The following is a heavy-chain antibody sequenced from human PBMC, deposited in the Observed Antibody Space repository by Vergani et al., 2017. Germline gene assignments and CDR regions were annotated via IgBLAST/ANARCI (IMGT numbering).Heavy chain of an antibody. Sequence: QVQLVQSGAEVGKPGASVKISCKASGYTFTAYYIHWVRQAPGQGLEWMGWINPNTGATNYPQKFQGRVTMTRDTSISTTYMELSRLRSDDTAIYYCARDRQNWLLGTSCLNFWGQGTLVTVSS. V-gene: IGHV1-2*02. CDR3: ARDRQNWLLGTSCLNF. D-gene: IGHD2-2*01. J-gene: IGHJ4*02. CDR2: INPNTGAT. CDR1: GYTFTAYY.